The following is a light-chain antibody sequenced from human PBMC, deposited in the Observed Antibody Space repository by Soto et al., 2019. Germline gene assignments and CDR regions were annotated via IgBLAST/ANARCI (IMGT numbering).Light chain of an antibody. J-gene: IGKJ2*01. V-gene: IGKV1-39*01. CDR2: AAS. CDR3: QQRLGIPYT. CDR1: QTISTY. Sequence: DIQMTQSPSALSASVADRVTITCRASQTISTYLNWYQQKPGKAPKLLIYAASTLQSEVPSGFSGSGSGTDFTLTISSLQPEDFAAYDCQQRLGIPYTFGQGTRLEIK.